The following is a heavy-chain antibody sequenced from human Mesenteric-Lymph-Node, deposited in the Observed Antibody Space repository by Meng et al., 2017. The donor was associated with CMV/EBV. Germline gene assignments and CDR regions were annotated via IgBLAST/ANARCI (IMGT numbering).Heavy chain of an antibody. CDR1: GFTVSSNY. Sequence: GGSLRLSCAASGFTVSSNYMSWVRQAPGKGLEWVSYISSSSSTIYYADSVKGRFTISRDNAKNSLYLQMNSLRAEDTAVYYCAREGSVVGYYYYYYYGMDVWGQGTTVTVSS. CDR2: ISSSSSTI. CDR3: AREGSVVGYYYYYYYGMDV. D-gene: IGHD2-15*01. J-gene: IGHJ6*02. V-gene: IGHV3-48*04.